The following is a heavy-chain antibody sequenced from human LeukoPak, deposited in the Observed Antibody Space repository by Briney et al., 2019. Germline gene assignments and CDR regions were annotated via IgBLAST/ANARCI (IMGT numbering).Heavy chain of an antibody. Sequence: PPGGFLRLSCAPSGFPFSRYSMNWVRQAPGKGLEWVAYISTDSRTIYSGDSVKGRFSISRDNDKSLLYLQMENLRVEDTAVYYCTTYFDTTGYFEEAYDTWGQGTLVTVSA. V-gene: IGHV3-48*01. CDR1: GFPFSRYS. CDR3: TTYFDTTGYFEEAYDT. CDR2: ISTDSRTI. D-gene: IGHD3-22*01. J-gene: IGHJ4*03.